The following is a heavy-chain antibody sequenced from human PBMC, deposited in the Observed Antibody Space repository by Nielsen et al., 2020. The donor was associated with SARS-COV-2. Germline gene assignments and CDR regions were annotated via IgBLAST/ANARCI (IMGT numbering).Heavy chain of an antibody. Sequence: SLKTSCAASGFTFDDYAMHWVRQAPGKGLEWVSGISWNSGSIGYADSVKGRFTISRDNAKNSLYLQMNSLRAEDTALYYCAKSSVDYYFDYWGQGTLVTVSS. CDR1: GFTFDDYA. CDR3: AKSSVDYYFDY. V-gene: IGHV3-9*01. CDR2: ISWNSGSI. D-gene: IGHD3-10*01. J-gene: IGHJ4*02.